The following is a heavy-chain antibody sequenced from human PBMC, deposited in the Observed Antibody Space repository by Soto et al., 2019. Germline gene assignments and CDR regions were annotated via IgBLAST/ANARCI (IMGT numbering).Heavy chain of an antibody. CDR1: GVTFSSET. J-gene: IGHJ4*02. CDR3: ATELGENPASPFDA. D-gene: IGHD3-10*01. Sequence: QVQLVQSGVDVKKPGSSVKVSCQASGVTFSSETLGWVRQAPGQGLEWVGGIIPLFGTASYAQKFQGRVTIIADESTSTVYMELSSLRSDDTAVYFCATELGENPASPFDAWGQGTLVTVSS. V-gene: IGHV1-69*01. CDR2: IIPLFGTA.